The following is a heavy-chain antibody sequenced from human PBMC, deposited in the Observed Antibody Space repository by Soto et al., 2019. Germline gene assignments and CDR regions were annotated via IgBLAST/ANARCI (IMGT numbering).Heavy chain of an antibody. CDR2: IDPSDSYT. D-gene: IGHD6-13*01. J-gene: IGHJ5*02. V-gene: IGHV5-10-1*01. CDR1: GYSFTSYW. Sequence: GESLKISCKGSGYSFTSYWTSWVRQMPGKGLEWMGRIDPSDSYTNYSPSFQGHVTISADKSISTAYLQWSSLKASDTAMYYCARFPYSSSWYDWFDPWGQGTLVTVSS. CDR3: ARFPYSSSWYDWFDP.